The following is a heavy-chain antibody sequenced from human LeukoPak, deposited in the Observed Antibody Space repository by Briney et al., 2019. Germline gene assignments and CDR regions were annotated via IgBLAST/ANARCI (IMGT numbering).Heavy chain of an antibody. V-gene: IGHV3-30*01. CDR3: ARDCKQQLPPGAFDI. CDR2: ISYDGSNK. D-gene: IGHD6-13*01. J-gene: IGHJ3*02. Sequence: GRSLRLSCAASGFTFSSYAMHWVRQAPGKGLEWVAVISYDGSNKYYADSVKGRFTISRDNSKNTLYLQMNSLRAEGTAVYYCARDCKQQLPPGAFDIWGQGTMVTVSS. CDR1: GFTFSSYA.